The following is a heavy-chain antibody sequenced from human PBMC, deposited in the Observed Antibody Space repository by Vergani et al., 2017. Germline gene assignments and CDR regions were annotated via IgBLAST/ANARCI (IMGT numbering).Heavy chain of an antibody. CDR3: AKGGWNYWFDS. D-gene: IGHD1-1*01. CDR2: INTNGDYT. CDR1: GFSFTTFA. J-gene: IGHJ5*01. Sequence: EVQLLESGGDLVQPGGSLRLSCAASGFSFTTFAMSWVRQAPGKGLDCVSNINTNGDYTRYGDSVKGRFTISRDNSKSTLYLQMNSLRAEDTAIYYCAKGGWNYWFDSWGQGTLVIVS. V-gene: IGHV3-23*01.